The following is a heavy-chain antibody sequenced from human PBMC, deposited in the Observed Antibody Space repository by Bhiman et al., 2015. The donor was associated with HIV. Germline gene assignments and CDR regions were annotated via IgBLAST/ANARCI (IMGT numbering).Heavy chain of an antibody. J-gene: IGHJ4*02. D-gene: IGHD3-3*01. CDR1: GFTFINAC. CDR2: VKSKTDGGTT. V-gene: IGHV3-15*01. CDR3: ATYSGYNFWSFYLGGFDC. Sequence: EVQLVESGGGLVKPGGSLTLSCAASGFTFINACMSWVRQAPGRGLEWVGRVKSKTDGGTTDYAAPVKGRFTISRDDSRNTVYLQMNSLKTEDTAVYYCATYSGYNFWSFYLGGFDCWGQGMLVTVSS.